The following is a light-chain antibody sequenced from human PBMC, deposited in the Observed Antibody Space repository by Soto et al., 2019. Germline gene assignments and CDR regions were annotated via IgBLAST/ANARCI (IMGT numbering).Light chain of an antibody. CDR1: SSDVGGYNY. J-gene: IGLJ1*01. CDR3: SSYTSSSIV. CDR2: EVS. V-gene: IGLV2-14*01. Sequence: QSALTRAASVSRSDVRASTIICTGTSSDVGGYNYVSWYQQHPGKAPKLMIYEVSNRPSGVSNRFSGSKSGNTASLTISGLQAEDEADYYCSSYTSSSIVFGTGTKV.